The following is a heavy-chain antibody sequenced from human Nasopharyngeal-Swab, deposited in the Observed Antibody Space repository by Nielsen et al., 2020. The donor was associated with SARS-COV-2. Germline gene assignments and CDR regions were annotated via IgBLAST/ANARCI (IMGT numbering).Heavy chain of an antibody. Sequence: GESLKISCAASGFTFSSYSMSWVRQAPGKGLEWVSTIGGSGGSTNYADSVKGRFTISRDNPENTLYLQMNTLRAEDTAVYYCADPPFSEYWGQGTLVTVSS. V-gene: IGHV3-23*01. CDR1: GFTFSSYS. J-gene: IGHJ4*02. CDR3: ADPPFSEY. CDR2: IGGSGGST.